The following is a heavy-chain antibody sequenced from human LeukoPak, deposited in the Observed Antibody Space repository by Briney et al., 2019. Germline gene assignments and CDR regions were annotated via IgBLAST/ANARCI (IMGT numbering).Heavy chain of an antibody. D-gene: IGHD1-26*01. CDR3: ARDGGIVGATNEGFDP. Sequence: GRSLRLSCAASGFTFSSYAMHWVRQAPGKGLEWVAVISYDGSNKYYADSVKGRFTISRDNSKNTLYLQMNSLRAEDTAVYYCARDGGIVGATNEGFDPWGQGTLVTVSS. V-gene: IGHV3-30-3*01. CDR2: ISYDGSNK. J-gene: IGHJ5*02. CDR1: GFTFSSYA.